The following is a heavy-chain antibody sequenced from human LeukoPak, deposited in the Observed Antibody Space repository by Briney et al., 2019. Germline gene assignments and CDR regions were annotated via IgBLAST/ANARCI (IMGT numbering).Heavy chain of an antibody. D-gene: IGHD3-10*01. CDR2: IYTSGST. Sequence: SQTLSLTCTVSGGSISSGSYYWSWIRQPAGKGLEWIGRIYTSGSTNYNPSLKSRVTISVDTSKNQFSLKLSSATAADTAVYYCAREPDLLLWPFGAFDIWGQGTMVTVSS. CDR3: AREPDLLLWPFGAFDI. V-gene: IGHV4-61*02. CDR1: GGSISSGSYY. J-gene: IGHJ3*02.